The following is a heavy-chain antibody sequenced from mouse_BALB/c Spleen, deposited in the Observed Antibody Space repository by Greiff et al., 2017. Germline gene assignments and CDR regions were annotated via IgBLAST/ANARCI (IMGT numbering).Heavy chain of an antibody. CDR1: GYTFTDYE. Sequence: QVHVKQSGAELVRPGASVTLSCKASGYTFTDYEMHWVKQTPVHGLEWIGAIDPETGGTAYNQKFKGKATLTADKSSSTAYMELRSLTSEDSAVYYCDGGWFAYWGQGTLVTVSA. J-gene: IGHJ3*01. V-gene: IGHV1-15*01. CDR2: IDPETGGT. CDR3: DGGWFAY.